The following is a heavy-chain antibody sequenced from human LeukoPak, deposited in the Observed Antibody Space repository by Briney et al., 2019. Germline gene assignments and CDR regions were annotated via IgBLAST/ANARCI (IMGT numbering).Heavy chain of an antibody. CDR3: ARHVMRNHPGGSSYTHAFDV. Sequence: SETLSLTCAVSGGSISGLHWSWIRQPPGKGLEWVGFIYSSGTTCYNPSLKSRLTIAIDTSSNQFSLRVRSVTAADSAVYYCARHVMRNHPGGSSYTHAFDVWGHGTRVTVSS. CDR2: IYSSGTT. D-gene: IGHD2-8*02. CDR1: GGSISGLH. V-gene: IGHV4-59*08. J-gene: IGHJ3*01.